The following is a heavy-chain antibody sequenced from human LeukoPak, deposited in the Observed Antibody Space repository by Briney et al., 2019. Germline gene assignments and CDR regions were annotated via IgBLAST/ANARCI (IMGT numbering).Heavy chain of an antibody. Sequence: SETLSLTCAVYGGSFSGYYWSWIRQPPGKGLEWIGEVDHSGSTNYNPSLKSRVTISVDTSKNQFSLKVTSVTAADTAVYYCARGSGCYDYWGQGTLVTVSS. J-gene: IGHJ4*02. D-gene: IGHD6-19*01. CDR2: VDHSGST. CDR1: GGSFSGYY. CDR3: ARGSGCYDY. V-gene: IGHV4-34*01.